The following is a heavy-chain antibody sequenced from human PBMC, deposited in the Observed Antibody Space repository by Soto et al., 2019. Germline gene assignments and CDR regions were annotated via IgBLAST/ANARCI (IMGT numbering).Heavy chain of an antibody. V-gene: IGHV4-31*02. CDR3: VRSRVFIAVAGMATYYYYYGMDV. Sequence: PSETLSLTCTVSGGSISSGGYYWSWIRQHPGKGLEWIGYIYYSGSTYYNPSLKSRVTISVDTSKNQFSLKLSSVTPEDTAVYYCVRSRVFIAVAGMATYYYYYGMDVWGRGTTVTVSS. D-gene: IGHD6-19*01. CDR1: GGSISSGGYY. J-gene: IGHJ6*02. CDR2: IYYSGST.